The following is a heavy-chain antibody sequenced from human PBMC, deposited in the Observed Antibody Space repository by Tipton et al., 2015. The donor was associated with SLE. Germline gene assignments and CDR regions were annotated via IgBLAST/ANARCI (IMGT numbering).Heavy chain of an antibody. D-gene: IGHD5-18*01. CDR3: ARQGEYSHSWGFWFDP. CDR1: GDSIGTYY. V-gene: IGHV4-59*08. J-gene: IGHJ5*02. CDR2: VYYVGST. Sequence: TLSLTCTVSGDSIGTYYWNWIRQSPGKGLEWIGNVYYVGSTNYNPSLKGRVTISVDTSKNQFSLRLTSVTAADTAVYYCARQGEYSHSWGFWFDPWGQGTLVTVSS.